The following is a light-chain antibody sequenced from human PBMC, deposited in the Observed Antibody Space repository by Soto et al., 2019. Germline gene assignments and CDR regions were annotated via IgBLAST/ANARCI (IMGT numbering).Light chain of an antibody. CDR3: QQFQRYALT. V-gene: IGKV1-13*02. CDR1: QGISSA. J-gene: IGKJ4*01. Sequence: AIQLTQSPSSLSASVGDRVTITCRASQGISSALAWYQHKPGRAPRLLIYDASSLQSGVSSRFRGSGSGTDFALTVSSLQTEDFANYYRQQFQRYALTFGGGTKLESK. CDR2: DAS.